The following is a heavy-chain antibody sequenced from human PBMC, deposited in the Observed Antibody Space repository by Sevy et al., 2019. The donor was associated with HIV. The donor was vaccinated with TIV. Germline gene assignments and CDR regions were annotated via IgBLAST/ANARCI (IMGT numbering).Heavy chain of an antibody. CDR1: GFTFSSNS. CDR2: ISSSSSTI. CDR3: ARKAYRGSRQGGSFDY. Sequence: AGSLRLSCAASGFTFSSNSMNWVRQAPGKGLEWVSYISSSSSTIYYADSVKGRFTISRDNAKNSLYLQMNSLRAEDTAVYYWARKAYRGSRQGGSFDYWGQGTLVTVSS. J-gene: IGHJ4*02. V-gene: IGHV3-48*01. D-gene: IGHD1-26*01.